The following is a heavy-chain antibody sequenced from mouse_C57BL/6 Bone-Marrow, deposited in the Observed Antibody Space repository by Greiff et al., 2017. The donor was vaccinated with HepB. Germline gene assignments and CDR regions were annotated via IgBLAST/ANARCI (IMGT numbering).Heavy chain of an antibody. V-gene: IGHV1-59*01. CDR3: ARRWDY. J-gene: IGHJ4*01. Sequence: QVQLQQPGAELVRPGTSVKLSCKASGYTFTSYWMHWVKQRPGQGLEWIGVIDPSDSYTNYNQKFKGKATLTVDTSSSTAYMQISSLTSEDSAVYYCARRWDYWGQGTSVTVSS. CDR1: GYTFTSYW. CDR2: IDPSDSYT.